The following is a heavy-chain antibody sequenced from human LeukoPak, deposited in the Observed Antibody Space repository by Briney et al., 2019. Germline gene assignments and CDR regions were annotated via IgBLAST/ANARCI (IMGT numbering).Heavy chain of an antibody. V-gene: IGHV4-38-2*01. CDR3: ARVASSWYWDDY. CDR1: GYSITRAYY. Sequence: PSETLSLTCALSGYSITRAYYWGWPRQPPGKGLEWIGSLFHGETTYYNPSLESRVTISVDPSKNQFSLKLSSVTAADTAVYYCARVASSWYWDDYWSQGTLVTVSS. J-gene: IGHJ4*02. D-gene: IGHD6-13*01. CDR2: LFHGETT.